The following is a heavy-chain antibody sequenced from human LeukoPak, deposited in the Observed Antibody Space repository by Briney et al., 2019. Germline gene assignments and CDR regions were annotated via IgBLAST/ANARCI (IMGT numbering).Heavy chain of an antibody. CDR3: ARATYCSGGSCYSD. V-gene: IGHV3-21*01. J-gene: IGHJ4*02. CDR2: ISSSSSYI. D-gene: IGHD2-15*01. CDR1: GFTFSSYS. Sequence: GGSLRPSCAASGFTFSSYSMNWVRQAPGKGLEWVSSISSSSSYIYYADSVKGRFTISRDNAKNSLYLQMNSLRAEDTAVYYCARATYCSGGSCYSDWGQGTLVTVSS.